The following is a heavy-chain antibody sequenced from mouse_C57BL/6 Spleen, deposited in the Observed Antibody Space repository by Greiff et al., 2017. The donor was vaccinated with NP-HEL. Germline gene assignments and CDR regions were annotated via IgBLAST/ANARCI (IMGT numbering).Heavy chain of an antibody. J-gene: IGHJ4*01. V-gene: IGHV1-63*01. CDR2: IYPGGGYT. Sequence: VQGVESGAELVRPGTSVKMSCKASGYTFTNYWIGWAKQRPGHGLEWIGDIYPGGGYTNYNEKFKGKATLTADKSSSTAYMQFSSLTSEDAAIYYCAKYGSLPGAMDYWGQGTSVTVSS. D-gene: IGHD1-1*01. CDR3: AKYGSLPGAMDY. CDR1: GYTFTNYW.